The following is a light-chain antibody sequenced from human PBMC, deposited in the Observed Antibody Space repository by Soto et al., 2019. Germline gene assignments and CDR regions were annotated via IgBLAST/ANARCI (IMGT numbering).Light chain of an antibody. V-gene: IGLV2-14*01. CDR2: DVS. Sequence: QSVLTQPASVSGSPGQSITISCTGTSSDVGGYNYVSWYQLHPGKAPKLMIYDVSDRPSGVSNRFSGSKSGNTASLTIPGLQAEDEADYYCSSYTSSGSLYVFGAGTKVTVL. CDR1: SSDVGGYNY. J-gene: IGLJ1*01. CDR3: SSYTSSGSLYV.